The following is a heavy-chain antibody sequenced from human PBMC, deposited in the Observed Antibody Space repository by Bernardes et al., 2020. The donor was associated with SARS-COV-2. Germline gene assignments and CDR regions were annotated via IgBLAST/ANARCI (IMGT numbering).Heavy chain of an antibody. Sequence: ASVKVSCKASGYTFTSYDINWVRQATGQGLEWMGWMNPNSGNTGYAQKFQGRVTMTRNTSISTAYMELSSLRSEDTAVYYCARGHPVAGDFDYWGQGTLVTVSS. CDR1: GYTFTSYD. D-gene: IGHD6-19*01. V-gene: IGHV1-8*01. J-gene: IGHJ4*02. CDR3: ARGHPVAGDFDY. CDR2: MNPNSGNT.